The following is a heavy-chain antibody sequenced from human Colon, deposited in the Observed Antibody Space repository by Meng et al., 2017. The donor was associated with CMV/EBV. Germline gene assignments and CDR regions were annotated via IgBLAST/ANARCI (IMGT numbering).Heavy chain of an antibody. CDR3: VRESWYFDF. V-gene: IGHV1-2*02. CDR2: IYPQDGGT. D-gene: IGHD6-13*01. Sequence: QVSLGQAGTEAKKPGAPGNASCNTSGSTVTANPFHWVRQAPGQGLEWMVWIYPQDGGTSFAQKFQDRVTLTSDTSITTAYMKLSGLTSDDTAIYYCVRESWYFDFWAEGTLVTVSS. J-gene: IGHJ4*02. CDR1: GSTVTANP.